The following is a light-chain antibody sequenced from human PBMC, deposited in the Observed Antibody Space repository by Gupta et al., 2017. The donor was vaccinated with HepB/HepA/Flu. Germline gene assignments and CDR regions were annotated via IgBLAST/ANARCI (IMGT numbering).Light chain of an antibody. CDR1: SSDV. CDR2: AVS. J-gene: IGLJ2*01. CDR3: SSFTSTSSLAV. Sequence: QSALTQPASVSGSPGQSITISCTGTSSDVSWYQQHPGKAPKLMIYAVSNRPARVSYRFSGSKAGDTASPTLSGLQAEDEADYYCSSFTSTSSLAVFGGGTKVTVL. V-gene: IGLV2-14*01.